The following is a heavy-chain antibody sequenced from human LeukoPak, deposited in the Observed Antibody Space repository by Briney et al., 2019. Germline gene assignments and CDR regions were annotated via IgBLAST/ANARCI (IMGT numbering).Heavy chain of an antibody. J-gene: IGHJ6*02. CDR2: ISYDGSNK. CDR3: AREPYGMDV. Sequence: GGSLRLSCAASGFTVSSNYMSWVRQAPGKGLEWVAVISYDGSNKYYADSVKGRFTISRDNSKNTLYLQMNSLRAEDTAVYYCAREPYGMDVWGQGTTVTVSS. V-gene: IGHV3-30-3*01. CDR1: GFTVSSNY.